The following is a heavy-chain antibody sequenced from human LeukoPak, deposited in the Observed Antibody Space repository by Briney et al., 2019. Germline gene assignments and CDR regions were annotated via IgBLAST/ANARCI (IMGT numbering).Heavy chain of an antibody. V-gene: IGHV4-39*07. CDR3: ARAGSSSDYYYYMDV. Sequence: PSETLSLTCTVSGGSISSSSYYWGWIRQPPGKGLEWIGSIYYSGSTYYNPSLKSRVTISVDTSKNQFSLKVSSVTAADTAVYYCARAGSSSDYYYYMDVWGKGTTVTVSS. J-gene: IGHJ6*03. CDR2: IYYSGST. CDR1: GGSISSSSYY. D-gene: IGHD6-6*01.